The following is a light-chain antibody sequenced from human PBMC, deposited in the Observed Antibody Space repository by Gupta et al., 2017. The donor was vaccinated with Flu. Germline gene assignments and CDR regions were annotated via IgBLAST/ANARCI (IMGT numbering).Light chain of an antibody. CDR1: SSNIGSNA. V-gene: IGLV1-44*01. CDR2: GSN. CDR3: AAWDDSLNGHYV. J-gene: IGLJ1*01. Sequence: QSVLAQPPPASGTLGQRVTITCSGSSSNIGSNAVNWYQQVPGTSPKLLISGSNQRPSGVPDRFAGSKSGTSASLAIRGLQSEDEADYYCAAWDDSLNGHYVFGTGTNVTVL.